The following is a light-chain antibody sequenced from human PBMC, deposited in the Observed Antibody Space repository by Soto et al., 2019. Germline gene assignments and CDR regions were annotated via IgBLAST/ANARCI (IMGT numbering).Light chain of an antibody. CDR2: DNH. J-gene: IGLJ2*01. CDR1: SSNIGADYG. V-gene: IGLV1-40*01. CDR3: QSYDSSLSGVV. Sequence: QSVLTQPPSVSGAPGQRVTISCTGTSSNIGADYGVHWYQQLPGTAPNLLIHDNHNRPSGVPDRFSGSKSGTSASLAITGLQSEDEADYYCQSYDSSLSGVVFGGGTKLTVL.